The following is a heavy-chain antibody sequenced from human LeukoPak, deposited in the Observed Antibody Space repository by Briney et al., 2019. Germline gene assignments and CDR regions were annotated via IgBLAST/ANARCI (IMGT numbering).Heavy chain of an antibody. CDR1: GDSISSYY. CDR2: INHSGST. Sequence: SETLSLTCTVSGDSISSYYWSWIRQPPGKGLEWIGEINHSGSTNYNPSLKSRVTISVDTSKNQFSLKLSSVTAADTAVYYCARGLVAYYWGQGTLVTVSS. V-gene: IGHV4-34*01. CDR3: ARGLVAYY. D-gene: IGHD2-2*01. J-gene: IGHJ4*02.